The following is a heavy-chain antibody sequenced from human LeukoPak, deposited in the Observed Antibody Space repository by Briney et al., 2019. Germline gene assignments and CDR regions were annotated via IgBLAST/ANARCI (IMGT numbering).Heavy chain of an antibody. CDR3: ARVYRSSSGYCSDY. CDR2: IKQDGSEK. Sequence: PGGSLRLSCAASGFTSSSYWMSWVRQAPGKGLEWVANIKQDGSEKYYVDSVKGRFTISRDNAKNSLYLQMNSLRAEDTAVYYCARVYRSSSGYCSDYWGQGTLVTVSS. CDR1: GFTSSSYW. J-gene: IGHJ4*02. D-gene: IGHD6-6*01. V-gene: IGHV3-7*01.